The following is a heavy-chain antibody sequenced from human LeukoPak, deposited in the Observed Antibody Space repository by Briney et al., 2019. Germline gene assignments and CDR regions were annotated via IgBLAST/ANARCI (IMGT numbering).Heavy chain of an antibody. CDR3: ATDRAAEVGATLFDY. D-gene: IGHD1-26*01. Sequence: SETLSLTCTVSGGSISSYYWSWIRQPPGKGLEWIGYIYHSGSTYYNPSLKSRVTISVDRSKNQFSLKLSSVTAADTAMYYCATDRAAEVGATLFDYWGQGTLVTVSS. V-gene: IGHV4-59*12. CDR1: GGSISSYY. CDR2: IYHSGST. J-gene: IGHJ4*02.